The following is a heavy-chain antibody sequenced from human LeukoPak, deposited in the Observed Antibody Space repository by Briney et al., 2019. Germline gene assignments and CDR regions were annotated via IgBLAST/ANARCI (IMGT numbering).Heavy chain of an antibody. D-gene: IGHD5-18*01. V-gene: IGHV1-69*13. CDR2: IIPIFGTA. J-gene: IGHJ6*02. Sequence: SVKVSCKASGYTFTSYAISWVRQAPGQGLEWMGGIIPIFGTANYAQKFQGRVTITADESTSTAYMELSSLRSEDTAVYYCARVVEDTAMVTKGYYYGMDVWGQGTTVTVSS. CDR3: ARVVEDTAMVTKGYYYGMDV. CDR1: GYTFTSYA.